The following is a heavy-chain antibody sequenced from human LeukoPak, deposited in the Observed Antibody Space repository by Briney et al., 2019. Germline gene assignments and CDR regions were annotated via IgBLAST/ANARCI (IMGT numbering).Heavy chain of an antibody. CDR2: ISSSSSTI. Sequence: GGSLRLSCAASGFTFSTFAMIWVRQAPGKGLEWVSYISSSSSTIYYADSVKGRFTISRDNAKNSLYLQMNSLRAEDTAVYYCAREPRRPRGYFDYWGQGTLVTVSS. CDR3: AREPRRPRGYFDY. CDR1: GFTFSTFA. J-gene: IGHJ4*02. V-gene: IGHV3-48*01.